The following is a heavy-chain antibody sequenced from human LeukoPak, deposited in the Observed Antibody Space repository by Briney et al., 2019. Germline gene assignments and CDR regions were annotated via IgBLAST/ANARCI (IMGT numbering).Heavy chain of an antibody. J-gene: IGHJ4*02. CDR2: IWYVGSNK. V-gene: IGHV3-33*01. Sequence: GGSLRLSCAASGFTFSSYGMHWVRQAPGKGLEWVAVIWYVGSNKYYADSVKGRFTISRDNSKNTLYLQMNSLRAEDTAVYYCARDDPRGNPGIAAAGFTLDYWGQGTLVTVSS. CDR1: GFTFSSYG. CDR3: ARDDPRGNPGIAAAGFTLDY. D-gene: IGHD6-13*01.